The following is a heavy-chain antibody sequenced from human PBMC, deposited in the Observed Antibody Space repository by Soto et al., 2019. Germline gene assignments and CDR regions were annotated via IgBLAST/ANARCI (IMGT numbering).Heavy chain of an antibody. J-gene: IGHJ4*02. CDR1: GYSFTSYW. CDR2: SDPSYSYT. CDR3: ARSAGYCSGGSCFTYFYDSSGDYGLDY. V-gene: IGHV5-10-1*01. D-gene: IGHD3-22*01. Sequence: GESLKISCKGPGYSFTSYWISWVRHMPGKGLERRGRSDPSYSYTNYSPSFQGHVTISADKFISTAYLQWSSLKASDTAMYYCARSAGYCSGGSCFTYFYDSSGDYGLDYWGQGTLVTVSS.